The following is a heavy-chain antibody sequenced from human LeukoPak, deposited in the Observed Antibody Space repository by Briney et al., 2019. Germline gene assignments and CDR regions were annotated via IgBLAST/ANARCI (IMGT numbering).Heavy chain of an antibody. CDR2: ISWNSGSI. J-gene: IGHJ3*02. CDR3: AKGGIVVVPAAMAFDI. Sequence: GGSLRLSCVASGFTFDDYAMHWVRQAPGKGLEWVSGISWNSGSIGYADSVKGRFTISRDNAKNSLYLQMNSLRAEDTALYYCAKGGIVVVPAAMAFDIWGQGTMVTVSS. D-gene: IGHD2-2*01. CDR1: GFTFDDYA. V-gene: IGHV3-9*01.